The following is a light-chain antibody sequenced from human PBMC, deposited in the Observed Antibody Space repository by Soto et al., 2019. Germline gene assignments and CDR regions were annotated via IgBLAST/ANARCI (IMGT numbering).Light chain of an antibody. CDR2: GNS. CDR3: QSCDSSLRVR. Sequence: QSVLTQPPSVSGAPGQRVTISCTGSSSNIGAGYDVHWYQQLPGTAPKLLIYGNSNRPSGVPDRFSGSKSGTSASLAITGLQAEDEADYYCQSCDSSLRVRFGGGTKVTVL. V-gene: IGLV1-40*01. J-gene: IGLJ3*02. CDR1: SSNIGAGYD.